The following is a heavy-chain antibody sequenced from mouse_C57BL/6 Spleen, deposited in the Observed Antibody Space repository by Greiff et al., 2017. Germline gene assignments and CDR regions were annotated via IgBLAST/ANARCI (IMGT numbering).Heavy chain of an antibody. CDR2: IHPNSGST. CDR3: ARSYSNPWFAY. J-gene: IGHJ3*01. D-gene: IGHD2-5*01. CDR1: GYTFTSYW. V-gene: IGHV1-64*01. Sequence: QVQLKQPGAELVKPGASVKLSCKASGYTFTSYWMHWVKQRPGQGLEWIGMIHPNSGSTNYNEKFKSKATLTVDKSSSTAYMQLSSLTSEDSAVYYCARSYSNPWFAYWGQGTLVTVSA.